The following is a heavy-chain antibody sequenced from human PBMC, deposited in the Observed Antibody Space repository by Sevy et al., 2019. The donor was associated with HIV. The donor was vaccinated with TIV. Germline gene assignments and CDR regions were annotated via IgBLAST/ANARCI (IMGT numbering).Heavy chain of an antibody. D-gene: IGHD3-22*01. J-gene: IGHJ4*02. CDR2: FDPEDGDT. V-gene: IGHV1-24*01. CDR3: AITKDYYDSSGSPFDY. CDR1: GYTLTKLA. Sequence: ASVKVSCKVSGYTLTKLAMHWVRQAPGKGLEWMGTFDPEDGDTNYAQKFQGRVTMTEDTSIDTAYMELSILRSEDTAVFYCAITKDYYDSSGSPFDYWGQGTLVTVSS.